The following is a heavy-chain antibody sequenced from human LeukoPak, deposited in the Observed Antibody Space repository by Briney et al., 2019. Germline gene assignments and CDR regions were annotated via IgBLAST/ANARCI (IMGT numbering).Heavy chain of an antibody. Sequence: GGSLRLSCAASGSTFSNAWMSWVRQAPGKGLEWVGRIKSKTDGGTTDYAAPVKGRFTISRDDSKNTLYLQMNSLKTEDTAVYYCTTDSSSSWYGGKIYWGQGTLVTVSS. CDR1: GSTFSNAW. D-gene: IGHD6-13*01. CDR3: TTDSSSSWYGGKIY. J-gene: IGHJ4*02. CDR2: IKSKTDGGTT. V-gene: IGHV3-15*01.